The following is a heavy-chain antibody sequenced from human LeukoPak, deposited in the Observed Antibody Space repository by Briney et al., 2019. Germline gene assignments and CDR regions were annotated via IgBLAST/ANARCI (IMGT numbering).Heavy chain of an antibody. CDR2: IHSDGSYE. CDR3: AKDQGVVGSYDY. Sequence: PGGSLRLSCAASGFTFSAFAMNWVRHVPGKGLQWLAFIHSDGSYEFYADYVKGRFTISRDNSKKAVFLQMNSLRPEDTATYYCAKDQGVVGSYDYWGQGALVTVSS. D-gene: IGHD3-16*01. CDR1: GFTFSAFA. V-gene: IGHV3-30*02. J-gene: IGHJ4*02.